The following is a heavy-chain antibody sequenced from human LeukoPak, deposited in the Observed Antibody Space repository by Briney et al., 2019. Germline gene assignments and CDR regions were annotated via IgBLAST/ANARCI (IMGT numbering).Heavy chain of an antibody. V-gene: IGHV4-4*07. J-gene: IGHJ4*02. CDR2: IYTSGST. CDR1: GGSISSYY. CDR3: ARSNRYQLLSPLDY. D-gene: IGHD2-2*01. Sequence: SETLSLTCTVSGGSISSYYWSWIRQPAGKGLEWIGRIYTSGSTNYNPSLKSRVTMSVDTSKNQFSLKLSSVTAADTAVYYCARSNRYQLLSPLDYWGQGTLGTVSS.